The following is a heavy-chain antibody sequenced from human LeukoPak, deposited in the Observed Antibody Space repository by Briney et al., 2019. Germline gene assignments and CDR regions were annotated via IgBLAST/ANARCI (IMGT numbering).Heavy chain of an antibody. Sequence: GGSLRLSCAASGFTFSSYWMAWVRQAPGKGLEWVANIKEDGSDKYYVDSVKGRFTISRDNAKNSLYLQMNTLRAEDTAVYYCARELVVKQDLAYWGQGTLVTVSS. CDR2: IKEDGSDK. CDR3: ARELVVKQDLAY. D-gene: IGHD2-15*01. J-gene: IGHJ4*02. CDR1: GFTFSSYW. V-gene: IGHV3-7*01.